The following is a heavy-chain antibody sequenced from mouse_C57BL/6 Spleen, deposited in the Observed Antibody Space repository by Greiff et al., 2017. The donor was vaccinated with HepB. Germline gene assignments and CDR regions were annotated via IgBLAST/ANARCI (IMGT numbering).Heavy chain of an antibody. Sequence: EVQLVESGGGLVKPGGSLKLSCAASGFTFSDYGMHWVRQAPEKGLEWVAYISSGSSTIYYADTVKGRFTISRDNAKNTLFLQMTSLRSEDTAMYYCARPEDYDVFDYWGQGTTLTVSS. J-gene: IGHJ2*01. D-gene: IGHD2-4*01. CDR3: ARPEDYDVFDY. CDR2: ISSGSSTI. V-gene: IGHV5-17*01. CDR1: GFTFSDYG.